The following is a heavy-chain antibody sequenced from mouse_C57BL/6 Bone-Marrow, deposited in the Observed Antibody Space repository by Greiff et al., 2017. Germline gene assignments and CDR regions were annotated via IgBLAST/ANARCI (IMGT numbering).Heavy chain of an antibody. Sequence: EVKLVESGGGLVKPGGSLKLSCAASGFTFSASGMHWVRQAPEKGLEWVAYVSSGCSTIYYADPVKGRFPISTDNAKNTLFLQMTSLRSEDTAMYYCARTGSFDYWGQGTTLTVSS. CDR3: ARTGSFDY. J-gene: IGHJ2*01. CDR1: GFTFSASG. CDR2: VSSGCSTI. V-gene: IGHV5-17*01. D-gene: IGHD4-1*01.